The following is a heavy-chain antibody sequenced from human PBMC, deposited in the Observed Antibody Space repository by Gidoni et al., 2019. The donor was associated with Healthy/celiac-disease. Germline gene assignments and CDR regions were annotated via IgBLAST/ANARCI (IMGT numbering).Heavy chain of an antibody. J-gene: IGHJ4*02. CDR3: TTVSGTIFGNEGDY. CDR2: IKSKTDGGTT. D-gene: IGHD3-3*01. Sequence: EVQLVESGGGLVKPGGSLRLYCAASGFTLRTAWMNWVRQAQGKGLEWVGRIKSKTDGGTTDYAAPVKGRFTISRDDSKNTLYLQMNSLKTEDTAVYYCTTVSGTIFGNEGDYWGQGTLVTVSS. V-gene: IGHV3-15*07. CDR1: GFTLRTAW.